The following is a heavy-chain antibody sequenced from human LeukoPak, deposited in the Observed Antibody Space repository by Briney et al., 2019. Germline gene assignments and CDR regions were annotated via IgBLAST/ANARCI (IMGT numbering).Heavy chain of an antibody. Sequence: SETLSLTCAVYGGSFSGYYWSWIRQPPGKGLEWIGEINHSGSTNYNPSLKSRVTISVDTSKNQFSLKLSSVTAADTAVYYCARGVKITYYYDSSGYGTGTHQKYNWFDPWGQGTLVTVSS. J-gene: IGHJ5*02. CDR3: ARGVKITYYYDSSGYGTGTHQKYNWFDP. CDR2: INHSGST. V-gene: IGHV4-34*01. D-gene: IGHD3-22*01. CDR1: GGSFSGYY.